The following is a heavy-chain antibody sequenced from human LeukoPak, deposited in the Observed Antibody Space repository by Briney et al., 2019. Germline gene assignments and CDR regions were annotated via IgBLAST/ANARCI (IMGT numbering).Heavy chain of an antibody. J-gene: IGHJ4*02. D-gene: IGHD3-10*01. V-gene: IGHV4-39*01. CDR1: GGPITTSSYY. CDR2: IYYSGST. Sequence: SETLSLTCTVSGGPITTSSYYWGWIRQPPGKGLEWIGSIYYSGSTYFNPSLKSRVTISVDTSKSQFSLKLSSVTAADTAVYYCARAGFVRGVTDYFDYWGQGILVTVSS. CDR3: ARAGFVRGVTDYFDY.